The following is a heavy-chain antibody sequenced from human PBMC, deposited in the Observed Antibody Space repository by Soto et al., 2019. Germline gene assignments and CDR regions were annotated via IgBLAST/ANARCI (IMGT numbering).Heavy chain of an antibody. D-gene: IGHD3-22*01. Sequence: PSDTLCLTCTVSGGSISSSSYYWGWIRQPPGTGLEWIGSIYYSGSTYYNPSLKSRVTISVDTSKNQFSLKLSSVTAADTAVYYCARASRITMIVVVIIPGAFDIWGQGTMVTVSS. CDR3: ARASRITMIVVVIIPGAFDI. CDR2: IYYSGST. J-gene: IGHJ3*02. CDR1: GGSISSSSYY. V-gene: IGHV4-39*01.